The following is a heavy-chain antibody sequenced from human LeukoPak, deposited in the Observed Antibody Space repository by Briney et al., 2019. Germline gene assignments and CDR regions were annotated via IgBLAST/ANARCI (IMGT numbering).Heavy chain of an antibody. D-gene: IGHD2-15*01. CDR1: GYTFTAYY. V-gene: IGHV1-2*02. Sequence: GASVKVSCKASGYTFTAYYMHWVRQAPGQGLEWMGWINPNSGGTNYAQKFQGRVTMTRDTSISTAYVELSRLSSDDTAVYYCARGYCSGGSCYSIWGQGTLVTVSS. CDR3: ARGYCSGGSCYSI. CDR2: INPNSGGT. J-gene: IGHJ4*02.